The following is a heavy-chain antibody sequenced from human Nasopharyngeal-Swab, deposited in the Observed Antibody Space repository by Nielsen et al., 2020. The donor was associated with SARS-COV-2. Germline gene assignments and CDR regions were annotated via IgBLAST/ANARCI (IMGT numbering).Heavy chain of an antibody. CDR1: GFIFTYYS. D-gene: IGHD7-27*01. CDR2: IKQDGSEK. Sequence: GESLKISCAGSGFIFTYYSMSWVRQAPGKGLEWVANIKQDGSEKYYVDSVKGRFTISRDNAKNSLYLQMNSLRAEDTAVYYCARESHPPDWGSGGMDVWGQGTTVTVSS. CDR3: ARESHPPDWGSGGMDV. J-gene: IGHJ6*02. V-gene: IGHV3-7*01.